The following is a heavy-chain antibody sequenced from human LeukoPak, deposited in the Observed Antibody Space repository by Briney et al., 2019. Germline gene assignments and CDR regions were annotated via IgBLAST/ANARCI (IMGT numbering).Heavy chain of an antibody. D-gene: IGHD3-22*01. V-gene: IGHV3-23*01. Sequence: GGSLRLSXAASGFTFSSYAMSWVRQAPGKGLEWVSAISGSGGSTYYADSVKGRFTISRDNSKNTLHLQMNSLRAEDTAVYYCAKEGYYYDSSGYSDYWGQGTLVTVSS. CDR1: GFTFSSYA. CDR3: AKEGYYYDSSGYSDY. CDR2: ISGSGGST. J-gene: IGHJ4*02.